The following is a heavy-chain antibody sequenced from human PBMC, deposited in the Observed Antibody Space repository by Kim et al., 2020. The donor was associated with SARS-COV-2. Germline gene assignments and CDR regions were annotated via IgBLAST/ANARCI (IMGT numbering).Heavy chain of an antibody. CDR3: ARDQSRITIFGVVSNYYYMDV. V-gene: IGHV3-7*01. CDR2: IKQDGSEK. Sequence: GGSLRLSCAASGFTFSSYWMSWVRQAPGKGLEWVANIKQDGSEKYYVDSVKGRFTISRDNAKNSLYLQMNSLRVEDTAVYYCARDQSRITIFGVVSNYYYMDVWGKGTTVTVSS. D-gene: IGHD3-3*01. J-gene: IGHJ6*03. CDR1: GFTFSSYW.